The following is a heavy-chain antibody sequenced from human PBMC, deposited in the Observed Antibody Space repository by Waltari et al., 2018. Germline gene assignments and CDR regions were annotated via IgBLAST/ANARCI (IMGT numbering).Heavy chain of an antibody. D-gene: IGHD2-21*01. J-gene: IGHJ4*02. CDR1: GFNSFNYF. V-gene: IGHV3-23*04. CDR2: SSDGGVYT. Sequence: EVQLVESGGGLVQPGGSLRLSCAASGFNSFNYFISGGRQAPGKGLEWISASSDGGVYTYYADSVEGRFTISRDSSKNTIYLQMNSLRVEDTALYYCAKGFEDLLPFDHWGQGTQVTVSS. CDR3: AKGFEDLLPFDH.